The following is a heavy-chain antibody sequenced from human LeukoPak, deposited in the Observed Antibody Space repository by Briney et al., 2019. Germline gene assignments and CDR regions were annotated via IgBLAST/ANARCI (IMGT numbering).Heavy chain of an antibody. J-gene: IGHJ4*02. CDR1: RFTFSSYW. CDR2: IKQDVSEK. Sequence: GGSLRLSCAASRFTFSSYWISWVRHAPGEGREWVANIKQDVSEKYYVDSVKGRFTISRDNAKNSLYLQMNSLRAEDTAVYYCARESYSGSYHDYWGQGTLVTVSS. V-gene: IGHV3-7*01. D-gene: IGHD1-26*01. CDR3: ARESYSGSYHDY.